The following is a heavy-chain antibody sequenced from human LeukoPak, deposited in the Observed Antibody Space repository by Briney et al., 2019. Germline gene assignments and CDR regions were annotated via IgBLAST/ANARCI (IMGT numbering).Heavy chain of an antibody. CDR3: SRGGTTRGWFDP. J-gene: IGHJ5*02. D-gene: IGHD2-2*01. CDR1: EFAFDGHG. V-gene: IGHV3-49*04. CDR2: IRSKAYGGTT. Sequence: PGGSLRLSCAASEFAFDGHGMSCVRHAPGEGREWVGFIRSKAYGGTTEYAASVKGRFTISRDDSKTIAFLQMSSLKTEDTAVYYCSRGGTTRGWFDPWGQGTLVTVSS.